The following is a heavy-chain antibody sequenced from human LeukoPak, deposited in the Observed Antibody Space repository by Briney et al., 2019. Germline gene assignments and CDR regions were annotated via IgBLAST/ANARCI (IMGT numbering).Heavy chain of an antibody. CDR2: MNPNSGNT. CDR1: GYTFTSYD. V-gene: IGHV1-8*01. D-gene: IGHD3-10*01. CDR3: ARSIPLWKALRRDWFDP. J-gene: IGHJ5*02. Sequence: ASVKVSCKASGYTFTSYDINWVRQATGQGPEWMGWMNPNSGNTGYAQKFQGRITITRNTSISTAYMELSSLRSEDTAVYFCARSIPLWKALRRDWFDPWGQGTLVTVSS.